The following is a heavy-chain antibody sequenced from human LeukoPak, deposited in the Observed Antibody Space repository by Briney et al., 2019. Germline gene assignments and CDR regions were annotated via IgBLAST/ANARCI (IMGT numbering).Heavy chain of an antibody. V-gene: IGHV4-39*01. CDR2: IYYSGST. CDR3: ARPIDTGAFDI. Sequence: SETLSLTCTVSGGSISSSSYYWGWLRQPPGKGLEWIGSIYYSGSTYYNPSLKSRVTISVDTSKNQFSLKLSSVTAADTAVYYCARPIDTGAFDIWGQGTMVTVSS. D-gene: IGHD2/OR15-2a*01. CDR1: GGSISSSSYY. J-gene: IGHJ3*02.